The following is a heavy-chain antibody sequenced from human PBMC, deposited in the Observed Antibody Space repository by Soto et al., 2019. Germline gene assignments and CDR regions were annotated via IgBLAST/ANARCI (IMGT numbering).Heavy chain of an antibody. CDR3: ARGGMAYGIYYYYMDV. CDR2: ISRSNSYI. J-gene: IGHJ6*03. D-gene: IGHD4-17*01. Sequence: GGSLRLSCAASGFTFSRYSMNWVRQAPGKGLEWVSSISRSNSYIYYAVSVKGRFTISRDNSKNSLYLQMNSLRAEDTAVYYCARGGMAYGIYYYYMDVWGKGTTVTVSS. V-gene: IGHV3-21*01. CDR1: GFTFSRYS.